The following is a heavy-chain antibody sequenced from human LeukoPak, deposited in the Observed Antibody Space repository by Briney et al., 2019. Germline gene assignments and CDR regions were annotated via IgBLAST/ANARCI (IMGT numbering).Heavy chain of an antibody. CDR1: GFTFSSYA. J-gene: IGHJ6*02. Sequence: GRSLRLSCAASGFTFSSYAMHWVRQAPGKGLEWVAVISYDGSNKYYADSVKGRFTISRDNSKNTLYLQMNSLRAEDTAVYYCARVQVPAAITAYYYYHGMDVWGQGTTVTVSS. CDR3: ARVQVPAAITAYYYYHGMDV. CDR2: ISYDGSNK. D-gene: IGHD2-2*02. V-gene: IGHV3-30*04.